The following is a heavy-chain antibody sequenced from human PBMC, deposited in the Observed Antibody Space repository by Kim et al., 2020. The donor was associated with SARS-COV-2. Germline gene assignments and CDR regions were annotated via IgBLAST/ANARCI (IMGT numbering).Heavy chain of an antibody. Sequence: SVKVSCKASGGTFSSYAISWVRQAPGQGLEWMGGIIPIFGTANYAQKFQGRVTITADESTSTAYMELSSLRSEDTAVYYCAREGGSGYSSSNDAFDIWGQGTMVTVSS. CDR3: AREGGSGYSSSNDAFDI. V-gene: IGHV1-69*13. CDR1: GGTFSSYA. J-gene: IGHJ3*02. CDR2: IIPIFGTA. D-gene: IGHD6-13*01.